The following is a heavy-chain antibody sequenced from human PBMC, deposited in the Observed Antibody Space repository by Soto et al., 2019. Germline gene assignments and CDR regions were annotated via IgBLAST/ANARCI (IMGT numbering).Heavy chain of an antibody. D-gene: IGHD6-6*01. CDR2: INPNSGGT. Sequence: ASVKVSCKASGYTFTGYYMHWVRQAPGQGLEWMGWINPNSGGTNYAQKFQGRVTMTRDTSISTACMELSRLRSDDTAVYYCARGYSSSHKPVNWFDPWGQGTLVTVSS. V-gene: IGHV1-2*02. CDR1: GYTFTGYY. CDR3: ARGYSSSHKPVNWFDP. J-gene: IGHJ5*02.